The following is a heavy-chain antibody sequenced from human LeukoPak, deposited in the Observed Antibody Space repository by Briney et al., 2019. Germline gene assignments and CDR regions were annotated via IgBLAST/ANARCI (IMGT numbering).Heavy chain of an antibody. D-gene: IGHD3-10*01. Sequence: ASVKVSCKASGGTFSNYAISWVRQAPGQGLEWMGGIIPIFGTANYAQKIQGRVTITADESTSTAYMELSSLRSEDTAVYYCARSMYYYGSGSYPRGRYFDYWGQGTLVTVSS. J-gene: IGHJ4*02. CDR2: IIPIFGTA. CDR1: GGTFSNYA. CDR3: ARSMYYYGSGSYPRGRYFDY. V-gene: IGHV1-69*13.